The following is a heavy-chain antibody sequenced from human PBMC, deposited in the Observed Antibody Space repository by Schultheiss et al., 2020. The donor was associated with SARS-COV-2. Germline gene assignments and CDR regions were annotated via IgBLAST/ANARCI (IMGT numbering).Heavy chain of an antibody. CDR3: TRDWYSCAY. CDR1: GFTFGDYA. D-gene: IGHD1-26*01. J-gene: IGHJ4*02. V-gene: IGHV3-49*04. CDR2: IRNKANGGTT. Sequence: GESLKISCTVSGFTFGDYAMTWVRQAPGKGLEWIGFIRNKANGGTTQYAASVKGRFTISRDDSKSITYLQMNSLKTEDTAVYYCTRDWYSCAYWGQGTLVTVSS.